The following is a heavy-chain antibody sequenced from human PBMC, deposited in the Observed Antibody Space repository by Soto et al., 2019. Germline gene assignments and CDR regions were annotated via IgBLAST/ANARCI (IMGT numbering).Heavy chain of an antibody. CDR2: IYSGGKT. V-gene: IGHV4-59*08. CDR3: ARHTSGSYDY. D-gene: IGHD1-26*01. Sequence: SETLSLTCTVSGGSISGYYWSWIRQPPGKGLEWIAYIYSGGKTNYNPALKSRVTISVDTSRNQISLQLCSVTAADTAVYFCARHTSGSYDYWGQGILVTVSS. J-gene: IGHJ4*02. CDR1: GGSISGYY.